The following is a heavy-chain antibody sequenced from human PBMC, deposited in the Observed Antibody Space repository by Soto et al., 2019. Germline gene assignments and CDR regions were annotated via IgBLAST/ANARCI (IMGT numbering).Heavy chain of an antibody. CDR2: ISGSGSTI. J-gene: IGHJ1*01. CDR3: ARDCSSSSCYGYFQH. D-gene: IGHD2-2*01. CDR1: GFTFSDYY. Sequence: QVQLVESGGGLVKPGGSLRLSCAASGFTFSDYYMSWIRQAPGKGLEWVSHISGSGSTIYFADSVKGRFTISRDNAKNSLYLQMNSLRAEDTAFYYCARDCSSSSCYGYFQHWGQGTRVTVSS. V-gene: IGHV3-11*01.